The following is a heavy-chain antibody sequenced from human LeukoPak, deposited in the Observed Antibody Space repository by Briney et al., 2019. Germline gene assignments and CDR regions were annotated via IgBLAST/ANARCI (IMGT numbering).Heavy chain of an antibody. CDR1: GFSFSSYP. CDR3: AKVRTGGDWNYYDMDV. V-gene: IGHV3-23*01. Sequence: GGSLRLPCAASGFSFSSYPMSWVRQAPGKGLEWVSTTSGSGGSTYYADSVKGRFTISRDNSKNTLYLQMNSLRAEDTAVYYCAKVRTGGDWNYYDMDVWGQGTTVTVSS. CDR2: TSGSGGST. J-gene: IGHJ6*02. D-gene: IGHD2-21*02.